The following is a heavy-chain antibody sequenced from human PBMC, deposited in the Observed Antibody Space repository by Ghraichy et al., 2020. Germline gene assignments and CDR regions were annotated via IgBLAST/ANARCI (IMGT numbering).Heavy chain of an antibody. V-gene: IGHV4-61*01. CDR1: GDSVSSGSYY. CDR2: IYYSGNT. CDR3: ARDHCIGGNCYSTYYGVDP. Sequence: GSLRLSCTVSGDSVSSGSYYWSWIRQPPGKGLEWIGNIYYSGNTNYNPSLKSRVTISIDTSTNQFSLKLSSVTAADTAVYYCARDHCIGGNCYSTYYGVDPWGQRTTVTVPS. J-gene: IGHJ6*02. D-gene: IGHD2-15*01.